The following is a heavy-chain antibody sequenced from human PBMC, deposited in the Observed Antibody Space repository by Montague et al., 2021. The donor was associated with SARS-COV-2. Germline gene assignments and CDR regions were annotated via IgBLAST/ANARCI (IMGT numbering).Heavy chain of an antibody. D-gene: IGHD3-22*01. CDR2: LYYSGST. Sequence: SETLSLTCTVSGGSISSSSYYWGWIRQPPGKGLEWIGSLYYSGSTYYNPSLKSRVTISVDTSKNQFSLKLSSVTAADTAVYYCASLTYYYASSGSDAFDIWGQGTMVTVSS. V-gene: IGHV4-39*01. CDR3: ASLTYYYASSGSDAFDI. CDR1: GGSISSSSYY. J-gene: IGHJ3*02.